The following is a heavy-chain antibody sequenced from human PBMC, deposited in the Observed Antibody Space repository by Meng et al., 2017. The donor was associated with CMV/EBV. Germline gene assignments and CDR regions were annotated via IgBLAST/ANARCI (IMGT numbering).Heavy chain of an antibody. CDR1: GFTFSSYA. V-gene: IGHV3-30-3*01. Sequence: GESLKISCAASGFTFSSYAMHWVRQAPGKGLEWVAVISYDGSNKYYADSVKGRFTISRDNSKNTLYLQMNSLRAEDTAVYYCARDRGYCSGVSCPPRRAWFDPWGQGTLVTVSS. CDR2: ISYDGSNK. D-gene: IGHD2-15*01. J-gene: IGHJ5*02. CDR3: ARDRGYCSGVSCPPRRAWFDP.